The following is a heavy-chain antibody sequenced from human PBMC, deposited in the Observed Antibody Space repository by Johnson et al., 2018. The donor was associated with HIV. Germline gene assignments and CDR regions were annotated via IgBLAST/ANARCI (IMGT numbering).Heavy chain of an antibody. CDR2: IRSKPYGGTT. V-gene: IGHV3-71*02. D-gene: IGHD3-9*01. J-gene: IGHJ3*02. Sequence: EHLVESGGGLVQPGGSLRDSCAASGFTVSSNYVSWVRQAPGKGLEWVGFIRSKPYGGTTEYAASVEGRFTISRDDSKNTLYLQMNSLRAEDTAVYYCAKDPPGVDDIHAFDIWGQGTMVTVSS. CDR1: GFTVSSNY. CDR3: AKDPPGVDDIHAFDI.